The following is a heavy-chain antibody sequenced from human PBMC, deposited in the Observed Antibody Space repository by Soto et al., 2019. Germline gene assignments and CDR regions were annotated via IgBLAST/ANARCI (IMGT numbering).Heavy chain of an antibody. Sequence: QVQLQESGPGLVKPSETLSLTCTVSGGSISSYYWSWIRQPPGKGLEWIGYIYYSGSTNYNPSLKSRVTIAVDTSKNQFSRKLSSVTAADTAVYYCARQAIAAAGNFDDWGQGTLVTVSS. CDR1: GGSISSYY. J-gene: IGHJ4*02. V-gene: IGHV4-59*08. D-gene: IGHD6-13*01. CDR3: ARQAIAAAGNFDD. CDR2: IYYSGST.